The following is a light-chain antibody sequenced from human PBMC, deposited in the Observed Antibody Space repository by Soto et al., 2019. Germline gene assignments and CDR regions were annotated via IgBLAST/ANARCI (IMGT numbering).Light chain of an antibody. CDR3: PPASKGGGGEYT. CDR1: QSVSSY. J-gene: IGKJ2*01. CDR2: DAS. V-gene: IGKV3-11*01. Sequence: EIVLTQSPATLSLSPGERATLSCRASQSVSSYLAWYQQKPGRAPRLLIYDASSRATGIPARFSGSGSGTDFPPPTSSQGPENFQVFSRPPASKGGGGEYTFGQGTKLEIK.